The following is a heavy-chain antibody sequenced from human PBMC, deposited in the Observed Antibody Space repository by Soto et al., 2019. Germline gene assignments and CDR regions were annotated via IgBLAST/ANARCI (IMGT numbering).Heavy chain of an antibody. V-gene: IGHV4-39*01. CDR2: IYYSGST. J-gene: IGHJ5*01. Sequence: PSETLSLTCTVSGGSISSSSYYWGWIRQPPGKGLEWIGSIYYSGSTYYNPSLKSRVTISVDTSNNQLSLKVSPVTAAETAVYYCVRQEATRHIPTWFDSWGQGTLVTVSS. D-gene: IGHD1-1*01. CDR3: VRQEATRHIPTWFDS. CDR1: GGSISSSSYY.